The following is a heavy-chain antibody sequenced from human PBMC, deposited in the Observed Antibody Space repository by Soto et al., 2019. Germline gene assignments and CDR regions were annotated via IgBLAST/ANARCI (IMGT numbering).Heavy chain of an antibody. CDR3: ATTKDFWSGYPGGMDV. CDR1: GYRFTSYW. CDR2: IDPSDSYT. J-gene: IGHJ6*02. D-gene: IGHD3-3*01. Sequence: GESVKISCKGSGYRFTSYWINWVRQMPGKGLEWMGKIDPSDSYTYYRPSFQGHVTISADKSISTAYLQWSSLKASDTAIYYCATTKDFWSGYPGGMDVWGQGTTVTVSS. V-gene: IGHV5-10-1*01.